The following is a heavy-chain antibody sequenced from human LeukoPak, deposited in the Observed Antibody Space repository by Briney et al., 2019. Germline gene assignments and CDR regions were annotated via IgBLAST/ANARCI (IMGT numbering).Heavy chain of an antibody. CDR1: GFTSSTFW. V-gene: IGHV3-7*01. CDR2: IKEAGSEK. CDR3: ARDSFETDIDY. Sequence: PGGSLRLSCAVSGFTSSTFWMSWVRQVQGRGRGWVGKIKEAGSEKYYVDSMKGRFTISRDNAKNSLYLQMNSLRVEDTAVYYCARDSFETDIDYWGQGTLVTVSS. D-gene: IGHD1-14*01. J-gene: IGHJ4*02.